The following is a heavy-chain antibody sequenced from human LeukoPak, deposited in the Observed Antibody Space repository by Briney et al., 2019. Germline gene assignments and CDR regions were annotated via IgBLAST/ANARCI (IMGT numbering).Heavy chain of an antibody. D-gene: IGHD4-17*01. CDR2: IYYSGST. J-gene: IGHJ4*02. CDR1: TFGDYA. Sequence: TFGDYAMSWIRQHPGKGLEWIGYIYYSGSTYYNPSLKSRVTISVDTSKNQFSLKLSSVTAADTAVYYCARAYGDYGPRGFDYWGQGTLVTVSS. V-gene: IGHV4-31*02. CDR3: ARAYGDYGPRGFDY.